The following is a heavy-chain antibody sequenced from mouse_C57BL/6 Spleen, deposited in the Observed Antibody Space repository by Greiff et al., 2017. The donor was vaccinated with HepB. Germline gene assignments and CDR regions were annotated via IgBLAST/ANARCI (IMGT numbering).Heavy chain of an antibody. V-gene: IGHV1-82*01. CDR3: ARSWYDYGSDY. J-gene: IGHJ2*01. CDR1: GYAFSSSW. CDR2: IYPGDGDT. D-gene: IGHD2-4*01. Sequence: VKLQQSGPELVKPGASVKISCKASGYAFSSSWMNWVKQRPGKGLEWIGRIYPGDGDTNYNGKFKGKATLTADKSSSTAYMQLSSLTSEDSAVYFCARSWYDYGSDYWGQGTTLTVSS.